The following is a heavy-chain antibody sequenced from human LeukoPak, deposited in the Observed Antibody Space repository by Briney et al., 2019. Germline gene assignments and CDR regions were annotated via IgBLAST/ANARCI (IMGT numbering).Heavy chain of an antibody. J-gene: IGHJ4*02. CDR1: GGSFSGYY. V-gene: IGHV4-34*01. D-gene: IGHD2-2*01. CDR3: ARGLSPKEIVVVPAATYFDY. CDR2: INHSGST. Sequence: SETLSLTCAVYGGSFSGYYWSWIRQPPGKGLEWIGEINHSGSTNYNPSLKSRVTISVDTSKNQFSLKLSSVTAADTAVYYCARGLSPKEIVVVPAATYFDYWGQGTLVTVSS.